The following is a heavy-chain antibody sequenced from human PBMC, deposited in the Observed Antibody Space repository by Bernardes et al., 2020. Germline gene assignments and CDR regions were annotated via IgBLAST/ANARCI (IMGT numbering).Heavy chain of an antibody. Sequence: SETLSLTCAVYGGSFSGYYWSWIRQPPGKGLEWIGEINHSGSTNYNPSLKSRVTISVDTSKNQFSLKLSSVTAADTAVYYCARGGDIVVVPAAKTFDYWGQGTLVTVSS. CDR1: GGSFSGYY. CDR2: INHSGST. CDR3: ARGGDIVVVPAAKTFDY. D-gene: IGHD2-2*01. J-gene: IGHJ4*02. V-gene: IGHV4-34*01.